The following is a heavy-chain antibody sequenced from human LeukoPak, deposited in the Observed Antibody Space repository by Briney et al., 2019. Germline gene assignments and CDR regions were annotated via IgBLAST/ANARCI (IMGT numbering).Heavy chain of an antibody. Sequence: GGSLRLSCAASGFTFSSYGMHWVRQAPGKGLEWVAVISNDGTIKYYVDSVKGRFTISRDNSKNTQFLQMNSLRPEDTAVYYCARDRSGSFAYWGQGTLVTVSS. CDR3: ARDRSGSFAY. CDR1: GFTFSSYG. D-gene: IGHD1-26*01. J-gene: IGHJ4*02. CDR2: ISNDGTIK. V-gene: IGHV3-30*03.